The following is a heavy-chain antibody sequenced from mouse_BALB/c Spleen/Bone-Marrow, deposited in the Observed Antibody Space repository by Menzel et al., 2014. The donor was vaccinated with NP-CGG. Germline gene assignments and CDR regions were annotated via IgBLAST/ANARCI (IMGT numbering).Heavy chain of an antibody. CDR1: GYTFTSYY. CDR3: SRGRRDALDY. Sequence: QVQLKQSGAELVKPGASVKLSCKASGYTFTSYYMYWVKQRPGQGLEWFGAINPSNGGTNFNEKFKNKATLTVDKSSSTAYMQLSSLTSEDSAVYYCSRGRRDALDYWGQGTSVTVSS. J-gene: IGHJ4*01. V-gene: IGHV1S81*02. CDR2: INPSNGGT.